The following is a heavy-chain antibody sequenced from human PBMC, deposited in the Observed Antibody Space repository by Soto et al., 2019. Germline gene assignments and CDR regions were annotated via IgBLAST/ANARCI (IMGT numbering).Heavy chain of an antibody. D-gene: IGHD5-18*01. CDR3: ARGVAMASFDY. Sequence: SETLSLTCAVSSDSISRSHWLTWVRQSPGKGLEWIGEINHSGSTNYNPYLKSRVTKSVDTSKNQFSLNLSFVTAADTAVYHCARGVAMASFDYWGQGTQVT. J-gene: IGHJ4*02. CDR2: INHSGST. CDR1: SDSISRSHW. V-gene: IGHV4-4*02.